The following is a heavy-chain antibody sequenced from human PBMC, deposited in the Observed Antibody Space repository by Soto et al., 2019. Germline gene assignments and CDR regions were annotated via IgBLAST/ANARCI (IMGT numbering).Heavy chain of an antibody. J-gene: IGHJ6*03. CDR2: ITNSGDRT. CDR1: GGTFGSYA. D-gene: IGHD2-21*02. V-gene: IGHV3-23*01. CDR3: AKETSGDWGYMDV. Sequence: WGSMRLSCAASGGTFGSYAMTWVRQAPGTGLEWVASITNSGDRTEYAFFVEGRFTISRDNSNNMLYLQMNTLRAGDTAFYYCAKETSGDWGYMDVWGRGTTVTVSS.